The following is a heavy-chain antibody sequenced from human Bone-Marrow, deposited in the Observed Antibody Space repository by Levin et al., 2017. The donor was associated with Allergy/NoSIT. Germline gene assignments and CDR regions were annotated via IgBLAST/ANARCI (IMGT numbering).Heavy chain of an antibody. J-gene: IGHJ4*02. D-gene: IGHD3-16*01. Sequence: LTGGSLRLSCAASGFTFSSYGMHWVRQAPGKGLEWVALISFDGNDKYYADSVKGRFTISRDSSENTLSLQMTSLRVEDTAIYYCAKQLGAAYSLPPIHSWGPGTLVTVSP. CDR1: GFTFSSYG. V-gene: IGHV3-30*18. CDR2: ISFDGNDK. CDR3: AKQLGAAYSLPPIHS.